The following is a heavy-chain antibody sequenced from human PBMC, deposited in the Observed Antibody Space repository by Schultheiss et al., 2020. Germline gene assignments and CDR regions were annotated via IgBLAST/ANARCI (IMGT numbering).Heavy chain of an antibody. Sequence: GGSLRLSCAASGFTVSSNYMSWVRQAPGKGLEWVSIIYSGGSTYYADSVKGRFTISRDNFKNTLYLQMNSLRAEDTAVYYCAKYTGSSSWAPGFDYWGQGTLVTVSS. V-gene: IGHV3-66*01. D-gene: IGHD6-6*01. J-gene: IGHJ4*02. CDR1: GFTVSSNY. CDR2: IYSGGST. CDR3: AKYTGSSSWAPGFDY.